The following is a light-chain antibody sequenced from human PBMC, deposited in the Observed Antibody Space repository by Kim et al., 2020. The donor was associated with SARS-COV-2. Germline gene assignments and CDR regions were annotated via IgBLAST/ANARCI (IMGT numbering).Light chain of an antibody. V-gene: IGKV1-8*01. CDR1: QGSSSY. J-gene: IGKJ4*01. Sequence: ASTGDRVTITCRASQGSSSYLAWYQQKPGKAPKLLIYAASTLQSGVPSRFSGSGSGTDFTLTISCLQSEDFATYYCQQYYSYPLTFGEGTKVDIK. CDR3: QQYYSYPLT. CDR2: AAS.